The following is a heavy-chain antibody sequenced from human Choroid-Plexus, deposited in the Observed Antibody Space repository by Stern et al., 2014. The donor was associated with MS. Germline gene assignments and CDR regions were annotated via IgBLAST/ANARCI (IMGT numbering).Heavy chain of an antibody. CDR3: AKDRQWSTYFFDY. J-gene: IGHJ4*02. V-gene: IGHV3-30*18. CDR1: GFTFSNFG. Sequence: VHLVESGGGVAQPGRPLILSCAASGFTFSNFGMHWVRQAPGKGLEWVALISYDGSDKYYADSVKGRFTIFRDNSKNTLYMHMSSLRAEDTAVYYCAKDRQWSTYFFDYWGQGSLVTVSS. D-gene: IGHD2-15*01. CDR2: ISYDGSDK.